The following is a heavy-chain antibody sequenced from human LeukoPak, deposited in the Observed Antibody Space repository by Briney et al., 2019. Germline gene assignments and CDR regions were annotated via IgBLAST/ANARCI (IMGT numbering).Heavy chain of an antibody. Sequence: GASVKVSCKASGYTFTSYYMHWVRQAPGQGLEWMGIINPSGGSTSYAQKFQGRVTMTRDTSTSTVYMELSSLRSEGTAVYYCARESEATTDYYYGMDVWGQGTTVTVSS. CDR3: ARESEATTDYYYGMDV. CDR1: GYTFTSYY. CDR2: INPSGGST. D-gene: IGHD1-26*01. V-gene: IGHV1-46*01. J-gene: IGHJ6*02.